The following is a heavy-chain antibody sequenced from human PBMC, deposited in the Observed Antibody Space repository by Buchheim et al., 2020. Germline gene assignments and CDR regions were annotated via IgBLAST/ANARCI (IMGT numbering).Heavy chain of an antibody. J-gene: IGHJ4*02. V-gene: IGHV4-59*06. D-gene: IGHD5-18*01. Sequence: QVQLQESGPGLVKPSETLSLTCTVSGGSISSYYRSWIRQHPGKGLEWIGYIYYSGSTYYNPSLKSRVTISVDTAKKQFSLKLSSVTAADTAVYYCARGGDTAMEAARFDYWGQGTL. CDR2: IYYSGST. CDR1: GGSISSYY. CDR3: ARGGDTAMEAARFDY.